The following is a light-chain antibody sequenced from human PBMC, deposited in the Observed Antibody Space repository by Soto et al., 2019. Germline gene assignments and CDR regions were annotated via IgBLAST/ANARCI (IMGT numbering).Light chain of an antibody. CDR2: GNT. V-gene: IGLV1-40*01. J-gene: IGLJ1*01. CDR1: SSNIGANYD. CDR3: QSYDSTLSARYV. Sequence: QSVLTQPPSVSGAPGQRVTISCTGSSSNIGANYDVHWYQHRPGTAPKLLIFGNTNRPSGVPDRFSGSKSGTSASLAITSLQAEDEGDYYCQSYDSTLSARYVFGTGTKVTV.